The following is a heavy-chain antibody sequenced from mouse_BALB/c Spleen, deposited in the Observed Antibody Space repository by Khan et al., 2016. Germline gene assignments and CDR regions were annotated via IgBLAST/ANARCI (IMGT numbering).Heavy chain of an antibody. J-gene: IGHJ1*01. Sequence: EVQLQESGPGLVKPSQSLSLTCTVTGYSITSDYAWSWIRQFPGNKLEWMGYIFYSGSTTYNPSLTSRISITRDTSKNQFFLQLNSVTTEDTATYYCARGDWYFDVWGAGTTVTVSS. CDR1: GYSITSDYA. CDR3: ARGDWYFDV. V-gene: IGHV3-2*02. CDR2: IFYSGST.